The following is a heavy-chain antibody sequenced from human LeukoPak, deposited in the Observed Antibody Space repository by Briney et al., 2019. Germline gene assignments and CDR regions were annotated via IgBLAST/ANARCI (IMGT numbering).Heavy chain of an antibody. CDR1: GYTFTTYY. J-gene: IGHJ1*01. V-gene: IGHV1-46*01. CDR3: AREGYCSGGTCHSGAHFQH. D-gene: IGHD2-15*01. Sequence: ASVKVSCKASGYTFTTYYMHWLRQAPGQGLEWMGIINLSGGCTTYAQKFQGRVTMTRDMSTNTVYMELNSLRSADTAVYYCAREGYCSGGTCHSGAHFQHWGQGTLVTVSS. CDR2: INLSGGCT.